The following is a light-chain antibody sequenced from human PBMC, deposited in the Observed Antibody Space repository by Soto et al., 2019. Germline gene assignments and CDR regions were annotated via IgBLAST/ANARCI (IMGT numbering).Light chain of an antibody. J-gene: IGLJ2*01. Sequence: QSALTQPPSASGTPGQRVTISCSGSSSNIGSYTVNWYQQLPGTAPKLPIYSNNQRPSGVPDRFSGSKSGTSASLAISGLQSEDEADYYCAAWDDSLVGVLFGGGTKLTVL. V-gene: IGLV1-44*01. CDR2: SNN. CDR1: SSNIGSYT. CDR3: AAWDDSLVGVL.